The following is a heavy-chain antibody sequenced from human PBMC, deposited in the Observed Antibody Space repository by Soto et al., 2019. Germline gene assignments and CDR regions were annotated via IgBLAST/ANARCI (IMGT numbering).Heavy chain of an antibody. CDR3: ARDLDGLHDDTSGPFPRPG. Sequence: PSETLSLTCTVSGGSISSDDYYWSWIRQAPGRGLEWIGYIHSSGSIYYNPSLKSRATMSIDTAGNQFSLKVSSVTVADTAVDYCARDLDGLHDDTSGPFPRPGWGQGTLVTSPQ. V-gene: IGHV4-30-4*01. J-gene: IGHJ1*01. CDR1: GGSISSDDYY. D-gene: IGHD3-22*01. CDR2: IHSSGSI.